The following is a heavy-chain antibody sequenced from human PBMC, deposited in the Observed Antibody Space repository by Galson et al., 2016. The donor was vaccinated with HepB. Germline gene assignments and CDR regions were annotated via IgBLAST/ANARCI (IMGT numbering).Heavy chain of an antibody. V-gene: IGHV3-33*01. CDR2: IWYDGSNK. CDR3: ARSKASGWYGPFGY. Sequence: SLRLSCAASGFSFSSFGMHWVRQAPGKGLEWVAIIWYDGSNKYYADSVKGRFTISRDNSKNTLYLQINSLRVEDTAVYYCARSKASGWYGPFGYWGQGTLVTVSS. D-gene: IGHD6-19*01. CDR1: GFSFSSFG. J-gene: IGHJ4*02.